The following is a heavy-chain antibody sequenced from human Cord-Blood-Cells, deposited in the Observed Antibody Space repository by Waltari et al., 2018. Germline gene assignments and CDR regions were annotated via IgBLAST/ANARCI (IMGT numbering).Heavy chain of an antibody. CDR1: GFTFRSYA. D-gene: IGHD3-10*01. Sequence: VQLLESGGGLVQPGWSLRLSCAASGFTFRSYAMRRVPQAPGKGLEWVSAISGSGGSTYYADSVKGRFTISRDNSKNTLYLQMNSLRAEDTAVYYCAKVVLLWFRESELDYWGQGTLVTVSS. J-gene: IGHJ4*02. V-gene: IGHV3-23*01. CDR3: AKVVLLWFRESELDY. CDR2: ISGSGGST.